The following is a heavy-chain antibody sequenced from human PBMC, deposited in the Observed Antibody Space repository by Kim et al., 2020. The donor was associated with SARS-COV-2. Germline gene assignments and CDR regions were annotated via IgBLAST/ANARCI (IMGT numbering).Heavy chain of an antibody. CDR3: VKDGEGIAVPTGYFDY. D-gene: IGHD6-19*01. Sequence: GGSLRLSCSASGFTFSSYAMHWVRQAPGKGLEYVSAISSNGGSTYYADSVKGRFTISRDNSKNTLYLQMSSLRAEDTAVYYCVKDGEGIAVPTGYFDYWGQGTLVTVSS. CDR2: ISSNGGST. J-gene: IGHJ4*02. CDR1: GFTFSSYA. V-gene: IGHV3-64D*06.